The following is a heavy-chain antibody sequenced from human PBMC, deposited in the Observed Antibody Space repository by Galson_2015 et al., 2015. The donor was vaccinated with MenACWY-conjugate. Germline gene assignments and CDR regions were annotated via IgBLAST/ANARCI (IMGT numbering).Heavy chain of an antibody. V-gene: IGHV4-59*01. CDR3: ARGALDYFDY. Sequence: SETLSLTCTVSGGSSSRCYWSWIRQPPGEGLEWIGYIYYSGSTNYSTSFKSRITISVDMSKNQFSLRLSSLTAADTAVYYCARGALDYFDYWGQGTLVTVSS. J-gene: IGHJ4*02. CDR2: IYYSGST. CDR1: GGSSSRCY.